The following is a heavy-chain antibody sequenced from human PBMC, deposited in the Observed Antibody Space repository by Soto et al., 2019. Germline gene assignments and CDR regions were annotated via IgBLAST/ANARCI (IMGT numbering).Heavy chain of an antibody. Sequence: GASVKVSCKASGVTFSSYPITWVRQAPGQGLEWLGGIFPIFGTTNYAQRFEDRVTITADELTSTAYMELSSLRSEDTAVYYCAMIEYSSGSDYWGQGTLVTVSS. CDR1: GVTFSSYP. CDR3: AMIEYSSGSDY. J-gene: IGHJ4*02. D-gene: IGHD6-19*01. CDR2: IFPIFGTT. V-gene: IGHV1-69*13.